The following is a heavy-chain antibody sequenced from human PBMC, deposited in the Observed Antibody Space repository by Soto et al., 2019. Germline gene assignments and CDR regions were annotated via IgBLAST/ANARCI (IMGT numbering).Heavy chain of an antibody. D-gene: IGHD3-22*01. CDR3: ARGRYYYDSSAY. V-gene: IGHV1-18*01. Sequence: ASVKVSCKASGYTFNNYGINWVRQAPGRGLEWVGWISADYGNTNYAQNLQGRITMTTDASSNTAYMELRSLRSDDTAIYYCARGRYYYDSSAYWGQGTPVTVSS. CDR1: GYTFNNYG. J-gene: IGHJ4*02. CDR2: ISADYGNT.